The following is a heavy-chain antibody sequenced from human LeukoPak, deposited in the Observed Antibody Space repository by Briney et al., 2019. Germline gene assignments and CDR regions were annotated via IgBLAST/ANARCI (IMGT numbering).Heavy chain of an antibody. CDR3: AKDRGTYYYDSSGYYYIGDNWFDP. J-gene: IGHJ5*02. Sequence: GASVKVSRKASGYTFTGYYMHWVRQAPGQGLEWMGWINPNSGGTNYAQKFQGRVTMTRDTSISTAYMELSRLRSDDTAVYYCAKDRGTYYYDSSGYYYIGDNWFDPWGQGTLVTVSS. CDR1: GYTFTGYY. V-gene: IGHV1-2*02. D-gene: IGHD3-22*01. CDR2: INPNSGGT.